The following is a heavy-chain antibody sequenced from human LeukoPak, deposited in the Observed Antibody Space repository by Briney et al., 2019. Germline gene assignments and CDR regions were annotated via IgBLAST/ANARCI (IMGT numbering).Heavy chain of an antibody. V-gene: IGHV4-59*01. CDR1: AGSITSYY. CDR3: ARDPGDYGGNPRGFYFEY. J-gene: IGHJ4*02. Sequence: PSETLSLTCTVSAGSITSYYWNWIRQPPGKGLEWIGYIYSTGGTNYSPSLKSRVTMSVDTSKNQFSLKLSSVTAADTAVYYCARDPGDYGGNPRGFYFEYWGQGALVTVSS. D-gene: IGHD4-23*01. CDR2: IYSTGGT.